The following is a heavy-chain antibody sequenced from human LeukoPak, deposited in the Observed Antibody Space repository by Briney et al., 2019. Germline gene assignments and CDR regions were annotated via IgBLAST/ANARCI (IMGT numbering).Heavy chain of an antibody. D-gene: IGHD6-13*01. J-gene: IGHJ4*02. Sequence: SETLSLTCTVSGGSISSGGYYWSWIRQHPGKGLEWIGYIYYSGSTYYNPSLKSRVTISVDTSKNQFSLKLSSVTAADTAVYYCARVRMAGSWQLPDYWGQGTLVTVSP. CDR3: ARVRMAGSWQLPDY. CDR1: GGSISSGGYY. V-gene: IGHV4-31*03. CDR2: IYYSGST.